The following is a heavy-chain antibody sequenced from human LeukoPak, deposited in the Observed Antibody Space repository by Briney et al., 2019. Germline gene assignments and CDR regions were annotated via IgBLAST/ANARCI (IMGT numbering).Heavy chain of an antibody. CDR3: ARDYRTGFDY. D-gene: IGHD7-27*01. Sequence: ASVKVSCKASRYTFTSYDINWVRQAPGQGLEWLGWISTYNGNTHYAQKLQGRVTMTTDTSTTTAYMELRSLRSDDTAVYYCARDYRTGFDYWGQGTLVTVSS. J-gene: IGHJ4*02. V-gene: IGHV1-18*01. CDR1: RYTFTSYD. CDR2: ISTYNGNT.